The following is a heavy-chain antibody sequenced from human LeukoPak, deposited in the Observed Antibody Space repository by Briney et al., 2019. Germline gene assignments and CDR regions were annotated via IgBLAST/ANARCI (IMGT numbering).Heavy chain of an antibody. CDR3: ARFVVIAILRYFDY. D-gene: IGHD2-21*01. J-gene: IGHJ4*02. V-gene: IGHV4-39*01. CDR2: IYYSGST. Sequence: SEPLSLTCTVSVGSISSSSYYWGWIRQPPGKGLEWIGSIYYSGSTYYNPSLKSRVTISVDPSKNQFSLKLTSVTAADTAVYYCARFVVIAILRYFDYWGQGTLVTVSS. CDR1: VGSISSSSYY.